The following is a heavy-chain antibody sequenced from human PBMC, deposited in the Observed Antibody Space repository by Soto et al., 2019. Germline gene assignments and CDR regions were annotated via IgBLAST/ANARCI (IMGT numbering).Heavy chain of an antibody. CDR1: GFIFSIYS. D-gene: IGHD2-21*02. Sequence: PGWSLRLSCEVSGFIFSIYSMSWFRQTPGKGLEWVAKIPQDGVDGHYADAVKGRFTISRDNGKNSLYLQMNNLRAEDTAVYYCARDHLILPAHDFFYGSDVWGRGATVTVSS. J-gene: IGHJ6*02. V-gene: IGHV3-7*03. CDR2: IPQDGVDG. CDR3: ARDHLILPAHDFFYGSDV.